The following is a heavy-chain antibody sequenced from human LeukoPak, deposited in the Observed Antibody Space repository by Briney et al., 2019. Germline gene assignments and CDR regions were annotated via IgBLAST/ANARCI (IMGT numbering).Heavy chain of an antibody. CDR1: GGSISSGDYY. V-gene: IGHV4-30-2*01. CDR2: IYHSGST. D-gene: IGHD2-2*01. J-gene: IGHJ4*02. CDR3: ARATPVSYCSSTSCGFDY. Sequence: SQTLSLTCTVSGGSISSGDYYWSWIRQPPGKGLEWIGYIYHSGSTNYNPSLKSRVTISVDTSKNQFSLKLSSVTAADTAVYYCARATPVSYCSSTSCGFDYWGQGTLVTVSS.